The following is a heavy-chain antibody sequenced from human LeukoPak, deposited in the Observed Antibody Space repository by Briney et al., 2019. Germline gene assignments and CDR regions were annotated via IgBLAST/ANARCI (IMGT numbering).Heavy chain of an antibody. CDR2: ISYDGSNK. Sequence: GGSLRLSCAASGFTFSSYAMHWVRQAPGKGLEWVAVISYDGSNKYYADSVKGRFTISRDNSKNTLYLQMNSLRAEDTAVYYCARGGLGALRWLQLSLYYYYGMDVWGQGTTVTVSS. V-gene: IGHV3-30*04. CDR1: GFTFSSYA. CDR3: ARGGLGALRWLQLSLYYYYGMDV. D-gene: IGHD5-24*01. J-gene: IGHJ6*02.